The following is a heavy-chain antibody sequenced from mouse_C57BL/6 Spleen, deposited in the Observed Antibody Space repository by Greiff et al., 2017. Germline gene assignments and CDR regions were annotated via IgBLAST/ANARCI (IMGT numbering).Heavy chain of an antibody. Sequence: EVMLVESGEGLVKPGGSLKLSCAASGFTFSSYAMSWVRQTPEKRLEWVAYISSGGDYIYYADTVKGRFTISRDNARNTLYLQMSSLKSEDTAMYYCTRLGYGNYYWYFDVWGTGTTVTVSS. CDR2: ISSGGDYI. V-gene: IGHV5S21*01. D-gene: IGHD2-1*01. J-gene: IGHJ1*03. CDR3: TRLGYGNYYWYFDV. CDR1: GFTFSSYA.